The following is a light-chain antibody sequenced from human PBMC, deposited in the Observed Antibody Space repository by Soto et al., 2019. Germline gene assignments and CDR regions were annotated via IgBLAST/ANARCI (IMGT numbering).Light chain of an antibody. V-gene: IGLV7-46*01. J-gene: IGLJ2*01. CDR2: DAS. Sequence: QTVVTQEPSQTVSPGGTVTLTCGSSTGAVTGGHHPYWIQQKPGQAPKTLIYDASNKDSWTPARFSGSLLGGKAALTLSGAQPEDEADYYCSLYYSGNHVFGGGTKLTVL. CDR1: TGAVTGGHH. CDR3: SLYYSGNHV.